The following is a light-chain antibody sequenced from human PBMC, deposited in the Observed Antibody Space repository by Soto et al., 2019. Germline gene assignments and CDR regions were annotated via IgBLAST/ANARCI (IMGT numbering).Light chain of an antibody. J-gene: IGLJ1*01. CDR1: SSDVGGYNY. CDR3: CSYGGTNNFGV. CDR2: DVS. V-gene: IGLV2-11*01. Sequence: QSALTQPRSVSGSPGQSVTISCTGTSSDVGGYNYVSWYQQHPGKAPKLMIYDVSKRPSGVPDRFSGSKSGNTASLTISGLQAEDEADYYCCSYGGTNNFGVFGTGTKLTVL.